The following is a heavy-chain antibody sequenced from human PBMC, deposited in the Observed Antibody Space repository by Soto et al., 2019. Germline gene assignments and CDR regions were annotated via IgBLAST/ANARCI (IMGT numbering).Heavy chain of an antibody. CDR1: EFTFSSYA. V-gene: IGHV3-23*01. CDR3: AKSDGHYYYGMDL. J-gene: IGHJ6*02. Sequence: EVQLLESGGGLVQPGGSLRLSCAASEFTFSSYAMSWIRQAPGKGLEWVSAISGSGGSTYYADSVKGRFTISRDNSKNTLYLQMNSLRAEDTAVYYCAKSDGHYYYGMDLWGQGTTVTVSS. CDR2: ISGSGGST.